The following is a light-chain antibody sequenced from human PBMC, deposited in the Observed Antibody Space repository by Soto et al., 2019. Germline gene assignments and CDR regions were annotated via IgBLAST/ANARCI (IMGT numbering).Light chain of an antibody. CDR1: QSIGSG. CDR2: LAS. CDR3: QYLNSFPLT. J-gene: IGKJ4*01. Sequence: DFQMTQSPSTLSASVGDGVTITCRASQSIGSGLAWYQQQPGKAPKLLIYLASTLQGGVPSRFSGSGSGTDFSLTISSLQPEDVATYYCQYLNSFPLTFGGGTKVEIK. V-gene: IGKV1-5*03.